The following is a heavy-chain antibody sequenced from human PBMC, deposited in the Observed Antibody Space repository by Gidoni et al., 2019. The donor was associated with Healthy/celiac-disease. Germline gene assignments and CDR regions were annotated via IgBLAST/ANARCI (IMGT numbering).Heavy chain of an antibody. Sequence: QVQLVQSGAEVKKPGASVKVSCKASGYTFTSYAMHWVRQAPGQRLEWMGWINAGNGNTKYSQKFQGRVTITRDTSASTAYMELSSLRSEDTAVYYCARVRGLWYQPQLNWFDPWGQGTLVTVSS. V-gene: IGHV1-3*01. CDR2: INAGNGNT. D-gene: IGHD2-2*01. CDR3: ARVRGLWYQPQLNWFDP. J-gene: IGHJ5*02. CDR1: GYTFTSYA.